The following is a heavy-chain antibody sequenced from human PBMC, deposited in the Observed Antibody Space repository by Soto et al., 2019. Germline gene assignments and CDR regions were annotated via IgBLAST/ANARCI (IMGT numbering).Heavy chain of an antibody. CDR1: GGSISNYY. D-gene: IGHD6-19*01. V-gene: IGHV4-59*01. CDR3: ARTSPVAGGFDY. J-gene: IGHJ4*02. Sequence: SETLSLTCTVSGGSISNYYWSWIRRAPGKGLEWIGYIYYTTNYNPSLKSRVTISADTSKNQISLKLTSVTAADTAVYYCARTSPVAGGFDYWGQGTLVTVS. CDR2: IYYTT.